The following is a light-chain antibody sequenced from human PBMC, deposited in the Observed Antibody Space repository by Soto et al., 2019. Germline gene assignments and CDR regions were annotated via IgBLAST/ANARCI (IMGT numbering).Light chain of an antibody. V-gene: IGLV3-10*01. Sequence: SYELTQPPSVSVSPGQTASITCSGDALPTRFAHWYKQKAGHAPVQVIYEDNKRPSGIPERFSGSSSGTVATLVISEAQVEDEGDYYCFSPDTSGNLGVFGPGTKVTVL. J-gene: IGLJ1*01. CDR1: ALPTRF. CDR3: FSPDTSGNLGV. CDR2: EDN.